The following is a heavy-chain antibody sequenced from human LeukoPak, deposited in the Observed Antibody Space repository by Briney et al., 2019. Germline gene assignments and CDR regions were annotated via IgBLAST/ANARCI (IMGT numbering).Heavy chain of an antibody. Sequence: SSETLSLTCTVSGGSVSSYYWSWIRQPPGKGLEWIGYIYNSERTNYNSSLQSRVTMSVDTSKNQLFLKLSSVTAADTAVYYCARFHSGPSGWYVLWYFDLWGRGTLVTVSS. D-gene: IGHD6-19*01. CDR3: ARFHSGPSGWYVLWYFDL. CDR1: GGSVSSYY. CDR2: IYNSERT. V-gene: IGHV4-4*09. J-gene: IGHJ2*01.